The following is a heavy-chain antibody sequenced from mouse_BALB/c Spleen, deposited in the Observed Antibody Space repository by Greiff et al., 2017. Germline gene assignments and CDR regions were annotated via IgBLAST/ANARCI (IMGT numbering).Heavy chain of an antibody. Sequence: EVQLVESGGGLVQPGGSRKLSCAASGFTFSSFGMHWVRQAPEKGLEWVAYISSGSSTIYYADTVKGRFTISRDNPKNTLFLQMTSLRSEDTAMYYCTRKEEGYGAMDYWGQGTSVTVSS. V-gene: IGHV5-17*02. D-gene: IGHD2-10*02. CDR2: ISSGSSTI. CDR1: GFTFSSFG. CDR3: TRKEEGYGAMDY. J-gene: IGHJ4*01.